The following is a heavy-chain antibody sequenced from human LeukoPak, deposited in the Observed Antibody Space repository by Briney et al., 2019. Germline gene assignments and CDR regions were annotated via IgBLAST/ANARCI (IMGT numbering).Heavy chain of an antibody. J-gene: IGHJ4*02. CDR2: INHSGST. CDR1: GGSFSGYY. CDR3: ARHPGYGGNGY. Sequence: PSETLSLTCAVYGGSFSGYYWSWIRQPPGKGLEWIGEINHSGSTNYNPSLKSRVTISVDTSKNQFSLKLSSVTAADTAVYYCARHPGYGGNGYWGQGTLVTVSS. V-gene: IGHV4-34*01. D-gene: IGHD4-23*01.